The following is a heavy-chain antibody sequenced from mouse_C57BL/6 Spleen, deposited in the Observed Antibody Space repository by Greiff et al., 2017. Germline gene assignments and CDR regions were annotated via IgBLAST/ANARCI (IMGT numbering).Heavy chain of an antibody. Sequence: EVQLQQSGPELVKPGDSVKISCKASGYSFTGYFMNWVMQSHGKSLEWIGRINPYNGDTFYNQKFKGKATLTVDKSSSTAHMELRSLTSEDSAVYYCARWRDGDYAMDCWGQGTSVTVSS. V-gene: IGHV1-20*01. J-gene: IGHJ4*01. CDR1: GYSFTGYF. CDR2: INPYNGDT. CDR3: ARWRDGDYAMDC. D-gene: IGHD1-1*02.